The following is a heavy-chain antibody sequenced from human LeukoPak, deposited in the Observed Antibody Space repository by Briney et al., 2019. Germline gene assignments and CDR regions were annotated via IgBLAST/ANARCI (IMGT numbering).Heavy chain of an antibody. J-gene: IGHJ5*02. Sequence: SETLSLTCTVSGGSISSGGYYWSWIRQHPGKGLEWIGYIYYSGSTYYNPSLKSRVTISVDTSKNQFSLKLSSVTAADTAVYYCARRRLPRVNWFDPWGQGTLVTVSS. CDR3: ARRRLPRVNWFDP. V-gene: IGHV4-31*03. CDR1: GGSISSGGYY. CDR2: IYYSGST. D-gene: IGHD2-15*01.